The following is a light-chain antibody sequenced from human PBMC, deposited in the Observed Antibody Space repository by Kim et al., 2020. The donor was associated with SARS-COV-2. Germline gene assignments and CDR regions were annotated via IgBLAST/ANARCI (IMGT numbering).Light chain of an antibody. J-gene: IGKJ2*01. CDR2: GAS. CDR1: QSVSSSY. V-gene: IGKV3-20*01. Sequence: EIVLTQSPGTLSLSPGERATLSCRASQSVSSSYLAWYQQRPGQAPSLLIYGASSRAPGILDRFSGSGSGTDFTLTISRLEPEDFAVYYCQQYGSSQTFGQGTKLE. CDR3: QQYGSSQT.